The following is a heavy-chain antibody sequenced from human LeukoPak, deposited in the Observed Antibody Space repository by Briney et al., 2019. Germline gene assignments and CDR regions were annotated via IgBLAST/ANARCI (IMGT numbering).Heavy chain of an antibody. CDR3: ARHSHWFDP. J-gene: IGHJ5*02. Sequence: SETLSLTCTVSGGSISSSSYYCGWIRQPPGKGLEWIGSIYYSGSTYYNPSLKSRVTISVDTSKNQFSLKLSSVTAADTAVYYWARHSHWFDPWGQGTLVTVSS. CDR1: GGSISSSSYY. V-gene: IGHV4-39*01. CDR2: IYYSGST.